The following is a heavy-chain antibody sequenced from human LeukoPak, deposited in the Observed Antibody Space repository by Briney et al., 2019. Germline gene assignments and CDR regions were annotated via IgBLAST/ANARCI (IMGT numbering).Heavy chain of an antibody. D-gene: IGHD3-16*01. CDR2: IYHSGST. CDR1: GYSISSGYY. CDR3: ARGGVLKSVDY. Sequence: PSETLSLTCTVSGYSISSGYYWGWIRQPPGKGLEWIGSIYHSGSTYYHPSLKSRVTISVDTSKNQFSLRLSSATAADTAVYYCARGGVLKSVDYWGQGTLVTVSS. V-gene: IGHV4-38-2*02. J-gene: IGHJ4*02.